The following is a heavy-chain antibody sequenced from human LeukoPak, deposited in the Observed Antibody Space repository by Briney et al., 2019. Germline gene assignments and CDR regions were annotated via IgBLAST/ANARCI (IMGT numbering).Heavy chain of an antibody. V-gene: IGHV3-23*01. D-gene: IGHD3-22*01. Sequence: GSLRLSCAASGFTFSSYAMSWVRQAPGKGLEWVSAISGSGGSTYYADSVKGRFTISRDNSKNTLYLQMNSLRAEDTAVYYCARDSDRYDSSGYYDYWGQGTLVTVSS. CDR3: ARDSDRYDSSGYYDY. CDR2: ISGSGGST. J-gene: IGHJ4*02. CDR1: GFTFSSYA.